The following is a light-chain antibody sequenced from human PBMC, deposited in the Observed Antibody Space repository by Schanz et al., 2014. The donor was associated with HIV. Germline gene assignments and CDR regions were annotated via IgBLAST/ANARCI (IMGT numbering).Light chain of an antibody. V-gene: IGKV1-5*03. Sequence: DIQMTQSPSTLSASVGDRVTITCRASQSISSWLAWFQQKPGKAPKILIYKASNLESGVPSRFSGSGSGTEFTLSISSLQPDDFATYHCQQYSGYPWTFGQGTKVEIK. CDR1: QSISSW. CDR3: QQYSGYPWT. CDR2: KAS. J-gene: IGKJ1*01.